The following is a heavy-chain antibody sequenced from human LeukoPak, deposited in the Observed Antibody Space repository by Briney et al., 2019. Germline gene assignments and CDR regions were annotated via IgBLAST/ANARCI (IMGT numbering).Heavy chain of an antibody. CDR2: IYHSGST. D-gene: IGHD3-22*01. J-gene: IGHJ3*02. CDR1: GGSISSSNW. V-gene: IGHV4-4*02. CDR3: AREAYYDSSGRFEGAFDI. Sequence: SGTLSLTCAVSGGSISSSNWWSWVRQPPGKGLEWIGEIYHSGSTNYNPSLKSRVTISVDKSKNQFSLKLSSVTAADTAVYYCAREAYYDSSGRFEGAFDIWGQGTMVTVSS.